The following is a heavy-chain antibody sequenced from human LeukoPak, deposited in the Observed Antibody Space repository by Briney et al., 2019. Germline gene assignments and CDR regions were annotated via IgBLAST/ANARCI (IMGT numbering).Heavy chain of an antibody. CDR2: ISSSSTI. CDR1: GFTFSSYS. Sequence: GGSLRLSCAASGFTFSSYSMNWVRQAPGKGLEWVSYISSSSTIYYADSVKGRFTISRDNAKNSLYLQMNSLRAEDTAVYYCARGELRSYYYGMVVWGQGATVTISS. D-gene: IGHD1-26*01. CDR3: ARGELRSYYYGMVV. V-gene: IGHV3-48*01. J-gene: IGHJ6*02.